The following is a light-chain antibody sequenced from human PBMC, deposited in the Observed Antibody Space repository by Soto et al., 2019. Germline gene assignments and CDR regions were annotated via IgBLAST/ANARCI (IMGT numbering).Light chain of an antibody. CDR3: QQRSSWPRA. Sequence: EIVLTQSPATLSLSLGERATLSRRASQNINTYLVWYQQKPGQAPRLLIYDASKRATGIPDRFSGSGSGTDFTLTISSLAPEDFALYYCQQRSSWPRAFGGGTKVELK. J-gene: IGKJ4*01. CDR2: DAS. V-gene: IGKV3-11*01. CDR1: QNINTY.